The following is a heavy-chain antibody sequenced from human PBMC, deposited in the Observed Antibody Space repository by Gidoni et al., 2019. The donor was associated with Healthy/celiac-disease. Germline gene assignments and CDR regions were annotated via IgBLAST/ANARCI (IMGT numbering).Heavy chain of an antibody. D-gene: IGHD4-17*01. Sequence: QVQLQESGPGLVKPSQTLSLTCTVSGGSISPGGYYWSWNRQHPGKGLEWIGYIYYSGSTYYNPSLKSRVIISVDTSENQFSLKLSSVTAADTAVYYCARDFATVTTSTFDIWGQGTMVTVSS. CDR1: GGSISPGGYY. V-gene: IGHV4-31*03. CDR3: ARDFATVTTSTFDI. CDR2: IYYSGST. J-gene: IGHJ3*02.